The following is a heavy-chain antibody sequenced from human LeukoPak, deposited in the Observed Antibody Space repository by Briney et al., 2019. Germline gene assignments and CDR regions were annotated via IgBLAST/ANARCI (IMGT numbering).Heavy chain of an antibody. CDR1: GFTVSSNY. CDR3: ASNPRGWELLSLDAFDI. J-gene: IGHJ3*02. D-gene: IGHD1-26*01. CDR2: IYSGGST. V-gene: IGHV3-53*01. Sequence: GGSLRLSCAASGFTVSSNYMSWVRQTPGKGLEWVSVIYSGGSTYYADSVKGRFTISRDNSKNTLYLQMNSLRAEDTAVYYCASNPRGWELLSLDAFDIWGQGTMVTVSS.